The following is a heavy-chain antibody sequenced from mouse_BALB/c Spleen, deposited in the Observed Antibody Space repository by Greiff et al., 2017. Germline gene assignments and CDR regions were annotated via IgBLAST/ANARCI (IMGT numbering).Heavy chain of an antibody. Sequence: EVQRVESGGGLVKPGGSLKLSCAASGFAFSSYDMSWVRQTPEKRLEWVAYISSGGGSTYYPDTVKGRFTISRDNAKNTLYLQMSSLKSEDTAMYYCARGGLPSLYYYAMDYWGQGTSVTVSS. CDR1: GFAFSSYD. D-gene: IGHD5-5*01. V-gene: IGHV5-12-1*01. CDR3: ARGGLPSLYYYAMDY. CDR2: ISSGGGST. J-gene: IGHJ4*01.